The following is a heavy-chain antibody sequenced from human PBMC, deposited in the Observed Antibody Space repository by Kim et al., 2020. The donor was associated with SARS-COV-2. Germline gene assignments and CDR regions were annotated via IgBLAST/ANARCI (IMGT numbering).Heavy chain of an antibody. CDR1: GGTFSSYA. CDR3: ARDQGKRGWRNWNDVRGNYYYYYGMDV. J-gene: IGHJ6*02. D-gene: IGHD1-1*01. Sequence: SVKVSCKASGGTFSSYAISWVRQAPGQGLEWMGGIIPIFGTANYAQKFQGRVTITADESTSTAYMELSSLRSEDTAVYYCARDQGKRGWRNWNDVRGNYYYYYGMDVWGRGTTVTVSS. V-gene: IGHV1-69*13. CDR2: IIPIFGTA.